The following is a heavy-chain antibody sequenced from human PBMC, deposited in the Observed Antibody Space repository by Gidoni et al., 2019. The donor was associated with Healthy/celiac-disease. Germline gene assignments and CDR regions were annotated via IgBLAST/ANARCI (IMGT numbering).Heavy chain of an antibody. J-gene: IGHJ4*02. CDR3: AKDLRL. CDR2: ISYDGSNK. V-gene: IGHV3-30*18. Sequence: QVQLVESGGGVVQPGRSLRLSCAASGFTCSSYGMHWVRQAPGTGLEWVAVISYDGSNKYYADSVKGRFTISRDNSKNTLYLQMNSLRAEDTAVYYCAKDLRLWGQGTLVTVSS. CDR1: GFTCSSYG.